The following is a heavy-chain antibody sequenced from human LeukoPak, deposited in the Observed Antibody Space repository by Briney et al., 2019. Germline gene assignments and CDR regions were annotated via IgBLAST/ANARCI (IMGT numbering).Heavy chain of an antibody. Sequence: SETLSLTCTVSGGSISSYYWSWLRQPPGKGLEGIGYIYYSGSTNYNPSLKSRVTISVDTSKNQFSLKLSSVTAADTAVYYCARVNYYDSSGPGAFDIWGQGTMVTVSS. V-gene: IGHV4-59*01. J-gene: IGHJ3*02. CDR3: ARVNYYDSSGPGAFDI. D-gene: IGHD3-22*01. CDR1: GGSISSYY. CDR2: IYYSGST.